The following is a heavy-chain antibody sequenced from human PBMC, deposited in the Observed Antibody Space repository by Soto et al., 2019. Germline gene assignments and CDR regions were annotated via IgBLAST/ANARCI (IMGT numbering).Heavy chain of an antibody. CDR1: GLTFSSYA. Sequence: LRLSCAASGLTFSSYAMSWVRQAPGKGLEWVSAISGSGGSTYYADSVKGRFTISRDNSKNTLYLQMNSLRAEDTAVYYCAKDRQYQLLLHWFDPWGQGTLVTVSS. CDR2: ISGSGGST. V-gene: IGHV3-23*01. CDR3: AKDRQYQLLLHWFDP. D-gene: IGHD2-2*01. J-gene: IGHJ5*02.